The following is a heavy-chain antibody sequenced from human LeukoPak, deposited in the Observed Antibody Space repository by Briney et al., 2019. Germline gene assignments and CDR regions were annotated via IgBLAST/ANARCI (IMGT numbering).Heavy chain of an antibody. Sequence: PGGSLRLSCAASGFTSSSYAMTWVRQAPGKGLAWVSGLSGSGNTVYYANSVKGRFTISRDNSKNTLSLQMNSLRGEDTALYYCAKFSAPSGGNSGWPWVIDNWGQGTLVTVSS. J-gene: IGHJ4*02. CDR1: GFTSSSYA. V-gene: IGHV3-23*01. CDR3: AKFSAPSGGNSGWPWVIDN. D-gene: IGHD6-25*01. CDR2: LSGSGNTV.